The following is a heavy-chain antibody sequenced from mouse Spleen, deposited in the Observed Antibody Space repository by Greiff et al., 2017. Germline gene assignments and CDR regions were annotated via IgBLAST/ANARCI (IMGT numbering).Heavy chain of an antibody. V-gene: IGHV1-9*01. Sequence: QVQLQQSGAELMKPGASVKISCKATGYTFSSYWIEWVKQRPGHGLEWIGEILPGSGSTNYNQKFKGKATLTVDTSSSTAYMQLSSLTSEDSAVYYCAREKVYWGQGTTLTVSS. CDR1: GYTFSSYW. CDR3: AREKVY. CDR2: ILPGSGST. J-gene: IGHJ2*01.